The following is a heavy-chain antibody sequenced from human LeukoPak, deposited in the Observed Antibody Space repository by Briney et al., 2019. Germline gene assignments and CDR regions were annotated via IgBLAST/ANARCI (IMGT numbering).Heavy chain of an antibody. CDR2: INHSGST. CDR3: ARESRPRAYFDY. CDR1: GGSFSGYY. J-gene: IGHJ4*02. V-gene: IGHV4-34*01. Sequence: SETLSLTCAAYGGSFSGYYWSWIRQPPGKGLEWIGEINHSGSTNYNPSLKSRVTISVDTSKNQFSLKLSSVTVADTAVYYCARESRPRAYFDYWGQGTLVTVSS.